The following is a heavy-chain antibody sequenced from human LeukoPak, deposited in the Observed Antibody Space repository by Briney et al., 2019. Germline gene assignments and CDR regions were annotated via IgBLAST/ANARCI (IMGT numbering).Heavy chain of an antibody. Sequence: ASLKVSCKASGYTFTGYYMHWVRQAPGQGLEWMGRINPNSGGTNYAQKFQGRVTMTRDTSISTAYVELSRLRSDDTAVYYCARGAQERRGMDVWGQGTTVTVSS. CDR2: INPNSGGT. CDR1: GYTFTGYY. J-gene: IGHJ6*02. CDR3: ARGAQERRGMDV. V-gene: IGHV1-2*06.